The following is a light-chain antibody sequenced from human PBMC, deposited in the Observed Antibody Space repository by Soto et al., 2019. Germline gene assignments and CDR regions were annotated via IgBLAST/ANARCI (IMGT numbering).Light chain of an antibody. CDR3: SSYTSSRLVV. CDR2: DVS. Sequence: QSVMTQPASVSGSSGQSITISCSGTSSDVGGYNYVSWYQQHPGKAPKLMIYDVSNRPSGVSNRFSGSKSVNTASLTISGIKADYEAEYYCSSYTSSRLVVFGGGTKLTVL. J-gene: IGLJ2*01. V-gene: IGLV2-14*01. CDR1: SSDVGGYNY.